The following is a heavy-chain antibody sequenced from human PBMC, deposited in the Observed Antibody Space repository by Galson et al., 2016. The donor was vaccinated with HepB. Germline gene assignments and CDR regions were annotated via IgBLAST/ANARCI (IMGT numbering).Heavy chain of an antibody. V-gene: IGHV5-51*01. CDR3: ARHVGHCSDTSWYGLDH. J-gene: IGHJ4*02. CDR1: GYSFSGYW. CDR2: IYPGDSDT. Sequence: QSGAEVTKPGESLKIFCKESGYSFSGYWIGWVRQMPGKGLEWMGLIYPGDSDTRYSPSFQGQVTISADKSISTAYLQWNSLKASDTAMYYGARHVGHCSDTSWYGLDHWGQGTLVTVSS. D-gene: IGHD2-2*01.